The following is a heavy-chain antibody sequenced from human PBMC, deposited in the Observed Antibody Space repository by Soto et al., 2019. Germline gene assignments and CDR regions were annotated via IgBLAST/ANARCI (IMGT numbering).Heavy chain of an antibody. CDR1: ASSGFTFGTYV. CDR3: ARNDAMDV. Sequence: GGSLRLSCAASASSGFTFGTYVMSWVRQAPGKGLEWVSSLRGSRGISYYADSVMGRFTISRDISKNMLFLQMNGLRAEDTALYYCARNDAMDVWGQGTTVTVSS. J-gene: IGHJ6*02. CDR2: LRGSRGIS. V-gene: IGHV3-23*01.